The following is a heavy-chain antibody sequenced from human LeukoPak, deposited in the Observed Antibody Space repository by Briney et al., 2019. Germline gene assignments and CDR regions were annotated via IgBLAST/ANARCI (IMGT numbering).Heavy chain of an antibody. CDR3: ARESDSSGYYLPYYYYGMDV. D-gene: IGHD3-22*01. CDR2: ISSSSSYI. V-gene: IGHV3-21*01. J-gene: IGHJ6*02. CDR1: GFTFSSYG. Sequence: GGSLRLSCAASGFTFSSYGMNWVRQAPGKGLEWASSISSSSSYIYYADSVKGRFTISRDNAKNSLYLQMNSLRAEDTAVYYCARESDSSGYYLPYYYYGMDVWGQGTTVIVSS.